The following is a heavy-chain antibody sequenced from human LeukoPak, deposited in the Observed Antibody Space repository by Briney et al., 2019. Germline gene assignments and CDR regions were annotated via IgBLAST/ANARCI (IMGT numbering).Heavy chain of an antibody. J-gene: IGHJ6*03. CDR1: GYTFTGYY. CDR2: INPNSGGT. V-gene: IGHV1-2*02. CDR3: AGDIVATMIGVKYYYMDV. D-gene: IGHD5-12*01. Sequence: ASVKVSCKASGYTFTGYYMHWVRQAPGQGLEWMGWINPNSGGTNYAQKFQGRVTMTRDTSISTAYMELSRLRPDDTAVYYCAGDIVATMIGVKYYYMDVWGKGTTVTVSS.